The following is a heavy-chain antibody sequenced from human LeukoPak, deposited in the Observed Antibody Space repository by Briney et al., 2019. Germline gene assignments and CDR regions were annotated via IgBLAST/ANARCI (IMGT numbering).Heavy chain of an antibody. V-gene: IGHV3-21*01. D-gene: IGHD1-1*01. J-gene: IGHJ4*02. CDR3: ARGDNWNFAYLDY. Sequence: PGGSLRLSRAASGFTFSSYSMNWVRQAPGKGLEWVSSISSSGSYIYYADSLKGRFTISRDNAKNSLYLQMNSLRAEDTAVYYCARGDNWNFAYLDYWGQGTLVTVSS. CDR2: ISSSGSYI. CDR1: GFTFSSYS.